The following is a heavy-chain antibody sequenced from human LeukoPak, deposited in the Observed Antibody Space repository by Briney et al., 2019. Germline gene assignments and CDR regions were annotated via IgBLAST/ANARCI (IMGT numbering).Heavy chain of an antibody. CDR3: ARVLYGTRVNVIDS. J-gene: IGHJ4*02. D-gene: IGHD2-8*01. CDR1: GFTFSKYW. V-gene: IGHV3-7*01. CDR2: MNEYGTEK. Sequence: PGGSLTLSCAASGFTFSKYWMNWVRQAPGKGQEWVSNMNEYGTEKYYVDSVRGRFTISRDNAENSLFLHMNSLRVEDTAVYRCARVLYGTRVNVIDSWGPGILVTVSS.